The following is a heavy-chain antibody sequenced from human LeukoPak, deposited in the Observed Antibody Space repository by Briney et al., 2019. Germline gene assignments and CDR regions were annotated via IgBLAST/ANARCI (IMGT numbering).Heavy chain of an antibody. J-gene: IGHJ3*02. Sequence: PGGSLRLSCAASGFTFSSYGMHWVRQAPGKGLEWVAFIRYDGSNKYYADSVKGRFTISRDNSKNTLYLQMNSLRAEDTAVYYCAKDRIAVAGREAFDIWGQGTMVTVSS. CDR2: IRYDGSNK. CDR1: GFTFSSYG. CDR3: AKDRIAVAGREAFDI. V-gene: IGHV3-30*02. D-gene: IGHD6-19*01.